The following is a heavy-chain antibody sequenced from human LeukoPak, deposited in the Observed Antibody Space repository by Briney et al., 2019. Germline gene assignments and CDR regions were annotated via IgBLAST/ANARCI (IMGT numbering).Heavy chain of an antibody. J-gene: IGHJ6*02. CDR3: ARAVTIFGVVIANGYYYYGMDV. CDR1: GGSFSGYY. Sequence: PSETLSLTCAVYGGSFSGYYWSWIRQPPGKGLEWIGEINHSGSTNYNPSLKSRVTISVDTSKNQFSLKLSSVTAADTAVYYCARAVTIFGVVIANGYYYYGMDVWGQGTTVTVSS. D-gene: IGHD3-3*01. V-gene: IGHV4-34*01. CDR2: INHSGST.